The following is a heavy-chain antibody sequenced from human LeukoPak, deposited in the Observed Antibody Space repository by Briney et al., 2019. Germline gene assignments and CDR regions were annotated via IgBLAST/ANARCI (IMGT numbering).Heavy chain of an antibody. J-gene: IGHJ4*02. CDR1: GGSFSGYY. CDR3: ATWRTAKTGFDY. V-gene: IGHV4-34*01. D-gene: IGHD1-1*01. Sequence: SETLSLTCAVYGGSFSGYYWNWIRQPPGKGLEWIGEINHSGSTKYNPSLKSRVTISVDTSKNQFSLRLSSVTAADTAVYYCATWRTAKTGFDYWGQGTLVTVSS. CDR2: INHSGST.